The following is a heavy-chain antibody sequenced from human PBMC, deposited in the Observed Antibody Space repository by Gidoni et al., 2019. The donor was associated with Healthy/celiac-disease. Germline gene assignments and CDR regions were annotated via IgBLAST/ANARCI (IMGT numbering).Heavy chain of an antibody. CDR2: ISHDGSNK. Sequence: QVQLVESGGGVVQPGRSLRLSCAASGFTFSSYGMHWVRQAPGKGLEWVAVISHDGSNKYYADSVKGRFTISRDNSKNTLYLQMNSLRAEDTAVYYCAKANFYDGGFDYWGQGTLVTVSS. J-gene: IGHJ4*02. CDR1: GFTFSSYG. CDR3: AKANFYDGGFDY. V-gene: IGHV3-30*18. D-gene: IGHD5-12*01.